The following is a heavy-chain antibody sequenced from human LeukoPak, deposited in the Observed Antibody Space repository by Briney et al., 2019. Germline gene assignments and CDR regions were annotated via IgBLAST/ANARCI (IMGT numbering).Heavy chain of an antibody. D-gene: IGHD2-15*01. CDR3: ARVPTQEKGYCSAGSCYRGFDY. CDR2: INPSGGST. V-gene: IGHV1-46*01. CDR1: GYTFTSYY. Sequence: ASVKVSCKASGYTFTSYYMHWVRQAPGQGLEWMGIINPSGGSTSYAQKLQGRVTMTTDTSTSTAYMELRSLRSDDTAVYYCARVPTQEKGYCSAGSCYRGFDYWGQGTLVTVSS. J-gene: IGHJ4*02.